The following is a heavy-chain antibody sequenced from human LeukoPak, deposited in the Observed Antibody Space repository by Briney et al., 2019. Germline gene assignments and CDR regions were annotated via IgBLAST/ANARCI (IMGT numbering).Heavy chain of an antibody. D-gene: IGHD4/OR15-4a*01. V-gene: IGHV3-23*01. CDR3: AKSVGSWDYGYFDY. CDR1: GFTFSSYA. Sequence: SGGPLRLSCAASGFTFSSYAMSWVRQAPGKGLEWVSAISGSGGSTYYADSVKGRFTISRDNSKNTLYLQMNSLRAEDTAVYYCAKSVGSWDYGYFDYWGQGTLVTVSS. J-gene: IGHJ4*02. CDR2: ISGSGGST.